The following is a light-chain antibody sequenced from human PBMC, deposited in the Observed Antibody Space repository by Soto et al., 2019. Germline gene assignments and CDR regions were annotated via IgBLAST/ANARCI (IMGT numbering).Light chain of an antibody. CDR2: AAS. CDR1: PGIRND. V-gene: IGKV1-6*01. Sequence: AIQMTQSPSSLSASVGDRVTITCRASPGIRNDLGWYQQKPGKAPKLLIYAASRLETGVPSRFSGSGSGTDLPLTIISLKPEDIATYYYLQDHAYPRTFGQGTVVEI. CDR3: LQDHAYPRT. J-gene: IGKJ1*01.